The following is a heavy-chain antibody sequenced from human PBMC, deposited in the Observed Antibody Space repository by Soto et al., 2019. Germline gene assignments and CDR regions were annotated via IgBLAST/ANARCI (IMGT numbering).Heavy chain of an antibody. CDR3: AHRRDSSSSGYYYYYYMDV. CDR1: GFSLSTSGVG. CDR2: IYWDVDK. D-gene: IGHD6-6*01. Sequence: QITLKESGPTLVKPTQPLTLTCTFSGFSLSTSGVGVGWIRQPPGKALERLALIYWDVDKRYSPSLKSRLTITKDTSKNQVVLTMTNMDPVDTATYYCAHRRDSSSSGYYYYYYMDVWGKGTTVTVSS. J-gene: IGHJ6*03. V-gene: IGHV2-5*02.